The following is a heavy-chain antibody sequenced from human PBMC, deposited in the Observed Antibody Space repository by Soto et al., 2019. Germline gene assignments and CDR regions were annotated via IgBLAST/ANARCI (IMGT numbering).Heavy chain of an antibody. V-gene: IGHV1-69*13. CDR1: GYTFTGYY. CDR2: IIPIFGTA. D-gene: IGHD3-10*01. J-gene: IGHJ4*02. Sequence: SVKVSCKASGYTFTGYYMHWVRQAPGQGLEWMGGIIPIFGTANYAQKFQGRVTITADESTSTAYMELSSLRSEDTAIYYCASSYGSGYRAFDYWGQGALVTVSS. CDR3: ASSYGSGYRAFDY.